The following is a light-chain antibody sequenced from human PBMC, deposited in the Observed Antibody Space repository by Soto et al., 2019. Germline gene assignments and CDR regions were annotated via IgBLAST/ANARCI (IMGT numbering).Light chain of an antibody. CDR2: RNN. CDR3: AAWDDSLLGV. V-gene: IGLV1-47*01. Sequence: HSVLTQPPSASGTPGQRVTISCSGSSSNIGSNYVYWYQQLPGTAPKLLIYRNNQRPSGVPDRFSGSKSGTSASLAISGLRSEDEADYYCAAWDDSLLGVFGGGTKLTVL. J-gene: IGLJ2*01. CDR1: SSNIGSNY.